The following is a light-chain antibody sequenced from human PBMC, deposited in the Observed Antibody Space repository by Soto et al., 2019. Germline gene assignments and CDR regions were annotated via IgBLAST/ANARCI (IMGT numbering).Light chain of an antibody. CDR1: QSVSTS. Sequence: EIVMTQSPATLSVSPGERATLSCRASQSVSTSLAWYQQKPGQAPRLLISGASTRATGVPARFSGRGSETEFTLTISSLQSEDFAVYYCQQYNNGWTFGQGTKVEIK. CDR2: GAS. CDR3: QQYNNGWT. J-gene: IGKJ1*01. V-gene: IGKV3-15*01.